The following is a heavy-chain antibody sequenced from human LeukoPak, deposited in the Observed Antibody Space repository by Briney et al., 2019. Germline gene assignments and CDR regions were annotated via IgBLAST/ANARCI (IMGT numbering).Heavy chain of an antibody. J-gene: IGHJ4*02. CDR3: ARDRSYFDY. Sequence: SQTLSLTCTVSGGSISSNSYAWSWIRQPAGKGLEWIGRIYTSGTTIYNPSLMSRVTISVDTSKNQFSLKLSSVTAADTAVYYCARDRSYFDYWGQGTLVTVSS. CDR2: IYTSGTT. CDR1: GGSISSNSYA. V-gene: IGHV4-61*02.